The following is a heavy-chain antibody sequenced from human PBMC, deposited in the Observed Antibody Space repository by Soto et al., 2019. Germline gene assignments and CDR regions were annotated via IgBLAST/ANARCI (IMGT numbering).Heavy chain of an antibody. CDR3: ARDKRIVVVPAAIPGGWFDP. J-gene: IGHJ5*02. V-gene: IGHV1-69*01. D-gene: IGHD2-2*02. Sequence: QVQLVQSGAEVKKPGSSVKVSCKASGGTFSSYAISWVRQAPGQGLEWMGGIIPIFGTANYAQKFQGRVTITADESTSTAYMELSSLRSEDTAVYYCARDKRIVVVPAAIPGGWFDPCGQGTLVTVSS. CDR1: GGTFSSYA. CDR2: IIPIFGTA.